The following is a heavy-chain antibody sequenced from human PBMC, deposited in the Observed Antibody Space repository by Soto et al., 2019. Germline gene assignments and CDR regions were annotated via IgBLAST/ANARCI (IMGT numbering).Heavy chain of an antibody. CDR2: INDSGNI. Sequence: QVQLQQWGAGLLKPSETLSLTCAVYGGSFSGYQWSWIRQTPGKGLEWIGEINDSGNINYNPSLKSRVTILVDTAKKQISLTLSSVTAADTAVYYGARGLILWFGELARRGGYYYYMDVWGTGTTVTVSS. D-gene: IGHD3-10*01. J-gene: IGHJ6*03. V-gene: IGHV4-34*01. CDR1: GGSFSGYQ. CDR3: ARGLILWFGELARRGGYYYYMDV.